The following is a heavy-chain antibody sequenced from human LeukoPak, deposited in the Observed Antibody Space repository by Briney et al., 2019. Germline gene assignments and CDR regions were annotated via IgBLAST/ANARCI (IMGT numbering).Heavy chain of an antibody. CDR2: IYYSGST. J-gene: IGHJ3*02. CDR3: ATPGPGIAAAGTGSDAFDI. D-gene: IGHD6-13*01. CDR1: GGSISSSSYY. V-gene: IGHV4-39*07. Sequence: PSETLSLTCTVSGGSISSSSYYWGWIRQPPGKGLEWIGSIYYSGSTYYNPSLKSRVTISVDTSKNQFSLKLSSVTAADTAVYYCATPGPGIAAAGTGSDAFDIWGQGTMVTVSS.